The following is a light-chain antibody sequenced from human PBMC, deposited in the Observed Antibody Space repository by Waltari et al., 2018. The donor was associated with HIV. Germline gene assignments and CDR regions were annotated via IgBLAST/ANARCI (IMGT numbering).Light chain of an antibody. V-gene: IGLV1-44*01. CDR3: ALWDDSLNGVL. Sequence: QSELSQPPSASGTPGQRVAISCSGSSSHIGRNTVNWYQQLPGTAPNLLIYSNNQRPSVVPDRFSGSKSGTSASLAITGLQSEDEADYYCALWDDSLNGVLFGGGTKLTVL. CDR1: SSHIGRNT. J-gene: IGLJ2*01. CDR2: SNN.